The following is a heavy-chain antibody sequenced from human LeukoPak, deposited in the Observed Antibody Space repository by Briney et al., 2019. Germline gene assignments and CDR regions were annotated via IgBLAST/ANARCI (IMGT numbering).Heavy chain of an antibody. CDR1: GYTFTGYY. D-gene: IGHD6-19*01. V-gene: IGHV1-2*02. J-gene: IGHJ5*02. Sequence: GASVTVSCKASGYTFTGYYMHWVRQAPGQGLEWMGWINPNSGGTNYAQKFQGRVTMTRDTSISIAYMELSRLRSDDTAVYYCARGVDGTAWFDPWGQGTLVTVSS. CDR2: INPNSGGT. CDR3: ARGVDGTAWFDP.